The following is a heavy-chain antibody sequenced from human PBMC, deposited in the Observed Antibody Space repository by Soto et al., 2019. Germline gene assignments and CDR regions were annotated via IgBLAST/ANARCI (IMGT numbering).Heavy chain of an antibody. CDR2: IYYTGSVT. Sequence: QVQLQESGPGLVKPSQTLSLTCTVSGVSVSSGGYYWSWLRQHPGKGLAWIGHIYYTGSVTYYNPSLKSRFTISADTSKNQCSLKLSSVTSADTAVYYCARDYNFGFDVWGQGTAVSVSS. D-gene: IGHD3-10*01. J-gene: IGHJ3*01. CDR1: GVSVSSGGYY. CDR3: ARDYNFGFDV. V-gene: IGHV4-31*03.